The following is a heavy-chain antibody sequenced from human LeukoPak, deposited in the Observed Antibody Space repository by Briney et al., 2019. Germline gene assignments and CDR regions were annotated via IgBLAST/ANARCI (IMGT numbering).Heavy chain of an antibody. J-gene: IGHJ4*02. Sequence: ASVKVSCKASGYTFTSYGISWVRQAPGQGLEWMGRISAYNGNTNYAQKFQGRVTITADESTSTAYMELSSLRSEDTAVYYCARGREQQLVQELPFDYWGQGTLVTVSS. CDR1: GYTFTSYG. D-gene: IGHD6-13*01. V-gene: IGHV1-18*01. CDR2: ISAYNGNT. CDR3: ARGREQQLVQELPFDY.